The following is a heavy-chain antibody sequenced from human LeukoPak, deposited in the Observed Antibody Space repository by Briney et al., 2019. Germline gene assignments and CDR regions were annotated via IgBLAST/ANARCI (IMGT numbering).Heavy chain of an antibody. Sequence: KPSETLSLTCTVSGGSIRSTSSYWGWIRQPPGKGLEWIGSIFYSGTTYYNPSLKSRVSISVDTSKNQFSLKLTSVTATDTSVYYCARHEGYCSGGSCYSVRWFDPWGQGTLVTVSS. CDR2: IFYSGTT. J-gene: IGHJ5*02. D-gene: IGHD2-15*01. CDR3: ARHEGYCSGGSCYSVRWFDP. CDR1: GGSIRSTSSY. V-gene: IGHV4-39*01.